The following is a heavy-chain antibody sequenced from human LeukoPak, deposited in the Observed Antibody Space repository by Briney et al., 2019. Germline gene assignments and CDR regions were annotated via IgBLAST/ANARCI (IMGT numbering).Heavy chain of an antibody. D-gene: IGHD5-24*01. V-gene: IGHV5-51*01. J-gene: IGHJ3*02. CDR3: ASWPRDGYMAFDI. CDR2: IYPGDSDT. Sequence: GESLKISCKGSGYSFTSYWIGWVRQMPGKGLEWMGIIYPGDSDTRYSPSFQGQVTISADKSISTAYLQWSSLKASDTATYYCASWPRDGYMAFDIWGQGTMVTVSS. CDR1: GYSFTSYW.